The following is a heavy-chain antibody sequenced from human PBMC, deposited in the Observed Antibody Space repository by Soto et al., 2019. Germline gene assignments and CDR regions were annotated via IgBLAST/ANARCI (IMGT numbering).Heavy chain of an antibody. Sequence: QVQLVESGGGVVQPGGSLRLSCAASGFTFSAYSMHWVRQAPGKGLEWVAVTWNDGNKKYYGDSVKGRFTISSDNSKNTLYLQMSSLRTDDTAFYYCVSDLGDYKFDYWGRGTLVTVSS. CDR1: GFTFSAYS. D-gene: IGHD4-17*01. CDR2: TWNDGNKK. J-gene: IGHJ4*02. V-gene: IGHV3-33*01. CDR3: VSDLGDYKFDY.